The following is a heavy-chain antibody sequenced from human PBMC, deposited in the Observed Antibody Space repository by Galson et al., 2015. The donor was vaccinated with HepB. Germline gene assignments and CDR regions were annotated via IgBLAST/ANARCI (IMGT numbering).Heavy chain of an antibody. V-gene: IGHV1-46*03. CDR3: ARAAGLITMVRGVIGY. CDR2: INPSGGST. CDR1: GYTFTSYY. J-gene: IGHJ4*02. D-gene: IGHD3-10*01. Sequence: SVKVSCKASGYTFTSYYMHWVRQAPGQGLEWMRIINPSGGSTSYAQKFQGRVTMTRDTSTSTVYMELSSLRSEDTAVYYCARAAGLITMVRGVIGYWGQGTLVTVSS.